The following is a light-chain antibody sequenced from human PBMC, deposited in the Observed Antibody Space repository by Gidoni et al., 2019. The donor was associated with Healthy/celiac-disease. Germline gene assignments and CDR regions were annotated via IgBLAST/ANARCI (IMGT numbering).Light chain of an antibody. CDR3: QHYSEWPPWT. J-gene: IGKJ1*01. CDR2: DSS. Sequence: EMVMPQSPATLSVSPGESVNLSCRASQRVGTHLAWYRQKPGQAPRLVIYDSSTRAAGIPARFSGSGSGTECTLTISSLQSEDSAIYYCQHYSEWPPWTFGRGTMVEIK. V-gene: IGKV3-15*01. CDR1: QRVGTH.